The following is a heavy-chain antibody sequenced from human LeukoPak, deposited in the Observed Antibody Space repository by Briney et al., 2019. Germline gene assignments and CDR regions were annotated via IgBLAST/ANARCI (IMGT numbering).Heavy chain of an antibody. V-gene: IGHV1-46*01. CDR3: AREVGSATIFGHFDY. Sequence: ASVKVSCKASGYTFTSYGISWVRQAPGQGLEWMGIINPSGGSTSYAQKFQGRVTMTRDTSTSTVYMEMSSLRSEDTAVYYCAREVGSATIFGHFDYWGQGTLVTVSS. J-gene: IGHJ4*02. CDR1: GYTFTSYG. D-gene: IGHD5-12*01. CDR2: INPSGGST.